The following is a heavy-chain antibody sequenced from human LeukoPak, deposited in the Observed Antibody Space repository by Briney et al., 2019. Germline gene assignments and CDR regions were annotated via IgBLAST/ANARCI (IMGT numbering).Heavy chain of an antibody. CDR1: GGSFSGYY. D-gene: IGHD3-3*01. CDR3: ARGRDFWSGYSFDS. V-gene: IGHV4-34*01. CDR2: INHSGST. J-gene: IGHJ4*02. Sequence: PSETLSLTCAVYGGSFSGYYWSWIRQPPGKGLEWIGEINHSGSTNYNPSLKSRVTISVDTSKNQFSLKLSSVTAADTAVYYCARGRDFWSGYSFDSWGQGTLVTVSS.